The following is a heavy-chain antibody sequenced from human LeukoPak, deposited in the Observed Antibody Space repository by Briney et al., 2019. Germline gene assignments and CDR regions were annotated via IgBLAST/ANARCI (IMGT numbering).Heavy chain of an antibody. J-gene: IGHJ5*02. Sequence: GGSLRLSCKASGFTFSSLVMIWVRRAPGRGLQWVSVISEDGRTFYADSVKGRFTISRDNSKNTLYLQMNSLRAEDTAVYYCAKGSTNWDGYKGNYDPWGQGTLVTV. V-gene: IGHV3-23*01. CDR3: AKGSTNWDGYKGNYDP. D-gene: IGHD1-1*01. CDR1: GFTFSSLV. CDR2: ISEDGRT.